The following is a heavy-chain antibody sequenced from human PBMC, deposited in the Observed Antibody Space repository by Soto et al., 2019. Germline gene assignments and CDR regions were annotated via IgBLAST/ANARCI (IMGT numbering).Heavy chain of an antibody. J-gene: IGHJ4*02. D-gene: IGHD6-19*01. V-gene: IGHV4-34*01. CDR3: ARGYSSGWYDY. CDR1: GGSFSGYY. CDR2: INHSGST. Sequence: QVQLQQWGAGLLKPSETLSLTCAVYGGSFSGYYWSWIRQPPGKGLEWIGEINHSGSTNYNPSLKRRVTISVDTSKNQFSLKLSSVTAADTAVYYCARGYSSGWYDYWGQGTLVTVSS.